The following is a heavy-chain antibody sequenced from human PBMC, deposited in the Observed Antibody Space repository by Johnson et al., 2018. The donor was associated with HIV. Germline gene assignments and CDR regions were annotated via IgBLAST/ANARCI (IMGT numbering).Heavy chain of an antibody. V-gene: IGHV3-48*03. Sequence: EVQLVESGGGVVQPGRSLRLSCAASGFTFSNYAMHWVRQAPGKGLEWVSIISSSGRTIYYVDSVKGRFTISRDNAKNSLYLQMNSLRAEDTAVYYCVREEGNDILTRGDAFDIWGQGTLVTVSS. CDR1: GFTFSNYA. D-gene: IGHD3-9*01. CDR2: ISSSGRTI. CDR3: VREEGNDILTRGDAFDI. J-gene: IGHJ3*02.